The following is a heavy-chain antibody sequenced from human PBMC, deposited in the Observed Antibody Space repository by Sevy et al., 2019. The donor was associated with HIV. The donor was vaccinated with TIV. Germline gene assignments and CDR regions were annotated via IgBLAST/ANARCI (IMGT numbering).Heavy chain of an antibody. V-gene: IGHV3-23*01. CDR3: AKDLPTKKNSGTYYDY. CDR2: IGGRGDKT. CDR1: GYTFSNYV. D-gene: IGHD1-26*01. J-gene: IGHJ4*02. Sequence: GGSLRLSCAASGYTFSNYVMTWVRHSPGKGLEWVASIGGRGDKTFYADSVKGRFTISRDNSKNKLYLEMDSLRVEDTAVYYCAKDLPTKKNSGTYYDYGGKGTLVTVSS.